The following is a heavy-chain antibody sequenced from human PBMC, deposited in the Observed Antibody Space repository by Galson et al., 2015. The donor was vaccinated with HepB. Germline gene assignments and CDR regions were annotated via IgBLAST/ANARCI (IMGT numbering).Heavy chain of an antibody. Sequence: SLRLSCAASGFTFSSYAMHWVRQAPGKGLKYVSVISSNGGSTYCADSVKGRFTISRDNSKNTLYLQMSSLRAEDTAVYYCVKGKALLWFGEDYWGQGTLVTVS. D-gene: IGHD3-10*01. J-gene: IGHJ4*02. V-gene: IGHV3-64D*06. CDR3: VKGKALLWFGEDY. CDR1: GFTFSSYA. CDR2: ISSNGGST.